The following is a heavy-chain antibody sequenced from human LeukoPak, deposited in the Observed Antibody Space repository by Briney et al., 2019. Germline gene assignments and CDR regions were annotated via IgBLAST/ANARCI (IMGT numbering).Heavy chain of an antibody. V-gene: IGHV4-4*07. D-gene: IGHD3-22*01. Sequence: PSETLSLTCTVSGGSISSYYWSWIRQTAGKGLEWIGRIHTSGSTNYNPSLKSRVPLSVDTSKNQFSLKLSSVTAADTAVYYCARDRYFYDSSGYLAPWGQGTLVTVSS. CDR3: ARDRYFYDSSGYLAP. CDR2: IHTSGST. CDR1: GGSISSYY. J-gene: IGHJ5*02.